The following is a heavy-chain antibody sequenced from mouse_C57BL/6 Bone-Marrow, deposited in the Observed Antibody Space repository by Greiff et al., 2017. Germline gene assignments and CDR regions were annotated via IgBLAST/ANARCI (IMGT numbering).Heavy chain of an antibody. J-gene: IGHJ3*01. CDR2: IYPRSGNT. Sequence: VQLQQSGAELVRPGASVKLSCKASGYTFTSYGISWVKQRPGQGLEWIGEIYPRSGNTYYNEKFKGKATLTADKSSSTAYMELRSLTSEDSAVYFCASSYCYGSSYVWFAYWGQGTLVTVSA. CDR1: GYTFTSYG. CDR3: ASSYCYGSSYVWFAY. D-gene: IGHD1-1*01. V-gene: IGHV1-81*01.